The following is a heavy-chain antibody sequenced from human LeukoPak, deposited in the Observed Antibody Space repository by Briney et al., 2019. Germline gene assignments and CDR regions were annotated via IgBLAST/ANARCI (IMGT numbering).Heavy chain of an antibody. CDR2: TYYRGST. D-gene: IGHD4-17*01. CDR3: ARDQRRDYGEYFDN. Sequence: AETQSLTCTLSGHSISSHFWSCIRHSRGKGLECIGYTYYRGSTRYHASFTRRIPIPLDTSKNQVYLKQSRLTASDPAFYYCARDQRRDYGEYFDNWGQGTQVTVPS. V-gene: IGHV4-59*11. CDR1: GHSISSHF. J-gene: IGHJ4*02.